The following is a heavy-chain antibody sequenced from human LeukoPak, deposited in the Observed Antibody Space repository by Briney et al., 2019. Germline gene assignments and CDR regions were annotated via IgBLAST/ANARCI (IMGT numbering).Heavy chain of an antibody. CDR3: ARRWGSYRYFDY. V-gene: IGHV3-9*01. Sequence: GGSLRLSCVASGFIFNDYAIHWVRQAPGKGLEWVSGISWNSGSIGYAESAKGRFTISRDNAKNSLYLQMNSLRAEDTALYFCARRWGSYRYFDYWGQGTLVTVSS. J-gene: IGHJ4*02. D-gene: IGHD3-16*02. CDR1: GFIFNDYA. CDR2: ISWNSGSI.